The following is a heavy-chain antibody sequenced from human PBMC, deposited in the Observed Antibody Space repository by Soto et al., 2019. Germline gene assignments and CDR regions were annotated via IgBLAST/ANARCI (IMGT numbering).Heavy chain of an antibody. V-gene: IGHV3-23*01. D-gene: IGHD7-27*01. J-gene: IGHJ6*02. CDR2: ISDSGVST. CDR3: AKWGNDWGYYYYGMDV. Sequence: GGSLRLSCAASGFTFISFAIICCRHAPGKGLEWVSAISDSGVSTYYADSVKGRFIIFRDNSKNTLYLQMDSLRAEDTALYYCAKWGNDWGYYYYGMDVWGQGTTVTVSS. CDR1: GFTFISFA.